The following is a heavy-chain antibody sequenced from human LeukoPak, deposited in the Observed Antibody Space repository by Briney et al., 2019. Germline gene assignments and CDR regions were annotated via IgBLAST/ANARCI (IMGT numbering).Heavy chain of an antibody. Sequence: GGSLRLSCAASGLTFSSYSMNWVRQAPGKGLGWVSYISPSSTIMYYADSVRGRFTISRDNAKNSLYLQMNSLRAEDTAVYYCARPEKSGYSPYVFDIWGRGTMVTVSS. CDR3: ARPEKSGYSPYVFDI. CDR1: GLTFSSYS. V-gene: IGHV3-48*01. CDR2: ISPSSTIM. J-gene: IGHJ3*02. D-gene: IGHD3-3*01.